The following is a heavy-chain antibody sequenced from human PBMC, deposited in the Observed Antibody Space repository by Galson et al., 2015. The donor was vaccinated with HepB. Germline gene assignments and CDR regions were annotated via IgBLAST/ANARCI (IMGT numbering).Heavy chain of an antibody. V-gene: IGHV5-51*02. D-gene: IGHD2/OR15-2a*01. J-gene: IGHJ4*02. Sequence: KVSCKASGFTFANYWTAWARQVPGDGREWRRIIYPRDPETRHSPSFQGQGTISVDKSITTAYLQRSSLKASDTAMYYCARTFSTTWHALEYWGQGSPVTVSS. CDR3: ARTFSTTWHALEY. CDR1: GFTFANYW. CDR2: IYPRDPET.